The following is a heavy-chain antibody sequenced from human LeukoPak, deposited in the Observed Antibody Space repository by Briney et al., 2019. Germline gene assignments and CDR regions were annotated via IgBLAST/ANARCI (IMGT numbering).Heavy chain of an antibody. J-gene: IGHJ4*02. CDR1: GGSISSYY. CDR3: ARDRGDGYDYFWDY. D-gene: IGHD5-12*01. V-gene: IGHV4-4*07. CDR2: IYTSGST. Sequence: SETLSLTCTVSGGSISSYYWSWIRRPAGKGLEWIGRIYTSGSTNYNPSLKSRVTMSVDTSKNQFSLKLSSVTAADTAVYYCARDRGDGYDYFWDYWGQGTLVTVSS.